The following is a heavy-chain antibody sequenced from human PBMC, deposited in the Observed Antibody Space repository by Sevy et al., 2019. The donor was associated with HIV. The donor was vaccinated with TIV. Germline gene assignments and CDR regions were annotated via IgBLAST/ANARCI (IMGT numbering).Heavy chain of an antibody. Sequence: GGSLRLSCAASGFTFSSYAMNWVRQAPGKGLEWVSSIFGDGDITYYEDSVKGQFTISRDKSKNTLYLQMHSLRAEATAVYYCAGGRYDSSGSFDAFDIWGQGTMVTVSS. J-gene: IGHJ3*02. D-gene: IGHD3-22*01. CDR3: AGGRYDSSGSFDAFDI. CDR1: GFTFSSYA. V-gene: IGHV3-23*01. CDR2: IFGDGDIT.